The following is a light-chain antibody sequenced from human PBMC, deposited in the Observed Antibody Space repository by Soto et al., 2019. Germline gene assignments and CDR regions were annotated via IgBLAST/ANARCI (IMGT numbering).Light chain of an antibody. CDR3: QQSYSNIALS. J-gene: IGKJ4*01. V-gene: IGKV1-39*01. Sequence: DIQMTQSPSTLSGSVGDRVTITCRASQSISSWLAWYQQQPGKAPELLIYAASNLPSGVPSRFSGSGSGTDFTLSISSLQHDDSATYYCQQSYSNIALSFGGGTKVDIK. CDR1: QSISSW. CDR2: AAS.